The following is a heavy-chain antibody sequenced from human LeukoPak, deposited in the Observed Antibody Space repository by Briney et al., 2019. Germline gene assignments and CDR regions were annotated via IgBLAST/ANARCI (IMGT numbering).Heavy chain of an antibody. CDR3: ASWRGRWFGELVY. V-gene: IGHV1-2*02. CDR1: GYAFTGYY. Sequence: GASVKVSCKASGYAFTGYYMHWVRQAPGQGLEWMGWINPNSGGTNYAQKLQGRVTMTTDTSTSTAYMELRGLRSDDTAVYYCASWRGRWFGELVYWGQGTLVTVSS. J-gene: IGHJ4*02. CDR2: INPNSGGT. D-gene: IGHD3-10*01.